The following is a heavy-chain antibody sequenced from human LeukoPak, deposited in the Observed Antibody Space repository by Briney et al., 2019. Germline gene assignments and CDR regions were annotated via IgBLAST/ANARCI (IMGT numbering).Heavy chain of an antibody. J-gene: IGHJ4*02. V-gene: IGHV7-4-1*02. CDR2: INTNTGNP. D-gene: IGHD3-22*01. Sequence: ASVKVSCKASGYTFTSYAMNWVRQAPGQGLEWMGWINTNTGNPTYAQGFTGRFVFSLDTPVSTAYLQISSLKAEDTAVYYCARAGWKYYDSSGRLDYWGQGTLVTVSS. CDR1: GYTFTSYA. CDR3: ARAGWKYYDSSGRLDY.